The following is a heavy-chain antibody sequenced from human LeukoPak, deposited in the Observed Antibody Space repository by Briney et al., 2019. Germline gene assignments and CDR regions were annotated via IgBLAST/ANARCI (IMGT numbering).Heavy chain of an antibody. D-gene: IGHD6-13*01. CDR2: INHSGST. CDR1: GGSFSGYY. V-gene: IGHV4-34*01. J-gene: IGHJ4*02. Sequence: PSETLSLNCAVYGGSFSGYYWSWIRQPPGKGLEWIGEINHSGSTNYNPSLKSRVTISVDTSKNQFSLKLSSVTAADTAVYYCARKRQQLVRTLRVPEASFFDYWGQGTLVTVSS. CDR3: ARKRQQLVRTLRVPEASFFDY.